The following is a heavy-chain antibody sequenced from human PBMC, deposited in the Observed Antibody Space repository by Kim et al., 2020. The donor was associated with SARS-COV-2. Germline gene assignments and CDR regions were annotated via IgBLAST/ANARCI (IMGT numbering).Heavy chain of an antibody. D-gene: IGHD2-2*01. J-gene: IGHJ6*01. CDR2: ISYDGSNR. V-gene: IGHV3-30*18. CDR3: AKVASNYQLLWNGLDV. Sequence: GGSLRLSCAASGFTFSSYGIHWVRQAPGKGLEWVAVISYDGSNRYYADSVKGRFTISRDNSKNTLYLQMNSLSTEDTAVYYCAKVASNYQLLWNGLDVWG. CDR1: GFTFSSYG.